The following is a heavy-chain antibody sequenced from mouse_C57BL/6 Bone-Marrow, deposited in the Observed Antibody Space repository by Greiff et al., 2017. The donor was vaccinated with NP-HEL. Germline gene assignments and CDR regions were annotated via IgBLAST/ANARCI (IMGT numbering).Heavy chain of an antibody. V-gene: IGHV1-19*01. CDR3: AREITTVVAPRYYAMDY. CDR2: INPYNGGT. CDR1: GYTFTDYY. J-gene: IGHJ4*01. D-gene: IGHD1-1*01. Sequence: EVQLQESGPVLVKPGASVKMSCKASGYTFTDYYMNWVKQSHGKSLEWIGVINPYNGGTSYNQKFKGKATLTVDKSSSTAYMELNSLTSEDSAVYYCAREITTVVAPRYYAMDYWGQGTSVTVSS.